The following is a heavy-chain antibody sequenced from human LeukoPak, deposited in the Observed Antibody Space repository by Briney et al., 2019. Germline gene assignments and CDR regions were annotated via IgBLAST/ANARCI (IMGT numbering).Heavy chain of an antibody. CDR3: AREIYSQLDGDYFDY. CDR1: GFIFTRYA. J-gene: IGHJ4*02. CDR2: ISGNWGST. V-gene: IGHV3-64*01. Sequence: GGSLRLSCAASGFIFTRYAMHWVRQAPGKGLEYVSGISGNWGSTYYANSVKGRFTISRDNSKNTLYLQMGSLRGVDMCVYYCAREIYSQLDGDYFDYWGQGTV. D-gene: IGHD4-17*01.